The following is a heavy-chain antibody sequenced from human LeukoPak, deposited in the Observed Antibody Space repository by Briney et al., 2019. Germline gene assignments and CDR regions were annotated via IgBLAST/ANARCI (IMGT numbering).Heavy chain of an antibody. CDR2: ISAYNGNT. CDR1: GYTFTSYG. Sequence: ASVKVSCKASGYTFTSYGISWVRQAPGQGLEWMGWISAYNGNTNYAQKLQGRVTMTTDTSTSTAYMELRSLRSDDTAVYYCARDTIWFGELFQFDYWGQGTLVTVSS. J-gene: IGHJ4*02. D-gene: IGHD3-10*01. V-gene: IGHV1-18*01. CDR3: ARDTIWFGELFQFDY.